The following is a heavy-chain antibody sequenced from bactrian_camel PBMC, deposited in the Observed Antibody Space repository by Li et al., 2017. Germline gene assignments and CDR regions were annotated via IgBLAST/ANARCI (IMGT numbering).Heavy chain of an antibody. CDR2: VDGTGNT. D-gene: IGHD3*01. J-gene: IGHJ4*01. CDR1: GNTRNTHC. V-gene: IGHV3S53*01. Sequence: HVQLVESGGGSVQPGGSLRLSCAFSGNTRNTHCMAWFRQAPGKEREGVAFVDGTGNTAVADSVKGRFTISKDNAKDTLYLQMNSLKIEDTAVYYCALGSSRRATITARGKGTQVTVS.